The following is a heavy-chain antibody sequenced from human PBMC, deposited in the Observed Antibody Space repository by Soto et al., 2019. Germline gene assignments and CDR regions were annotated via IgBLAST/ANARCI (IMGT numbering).Heavy chain of an antibody. D-gene: IGHD3-16*01. CDR1: GFSVSGVY. CDR2: LYTDNTA. CDR3: ARVDTLYAEVDH. V-gene: IGHV3-66*01. Sequence: EVQLVESGGDLVQPGGSLRLSCAVSGFSVSGVYMTWVRLVPGKGLEWISLLYTDNTAYYADSVKGRFTISKDSSKDTLFLQMNGLRAEDTAVYYCARVDTLYAEVDHWGQGTLVTVSS. J-gene: IGHJ4*02.